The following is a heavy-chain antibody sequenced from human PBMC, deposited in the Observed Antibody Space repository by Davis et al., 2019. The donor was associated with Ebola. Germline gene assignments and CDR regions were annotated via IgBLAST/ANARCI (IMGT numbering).Heavy chain of an antibody. CDR1: GFTVSSNY. Sequence: GSLRLSCAASGFTVSSNYMSWVRQAPGKGLEWVSVIYSGGSTYYADSVKGRFTISRDNSKNTLYPQMNSLRAEDTAVYYCARSIVGATPHWGQGTLVTVSS. D-gene: IGHD1-26*01. J-gene: IGHJ4*02. V-gene: IGHV3-53*01. CDR3: ARSIVGATPH. CDR2: IYSGGST.